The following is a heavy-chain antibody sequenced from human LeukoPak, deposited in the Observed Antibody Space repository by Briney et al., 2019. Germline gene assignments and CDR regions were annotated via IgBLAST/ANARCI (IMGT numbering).Heavy chain of an antibody. CDR3: TRAALEYSSSPPHFDY. J-gene: IGHJ4*02. CDR2: IRSKAYGGTT. CDR1: GFTFGDYA. Sequence: GGSLRLSCTASGFTFGDYAMSWVRQAPGKGLEWVGFIRSKAYGGTTEYAASVKGRFTISRDDSKSIAYLQMNSLKTEDTAVYYCTRAALEYSSSPPHFDYWGQGTLVTVSS. D-gene: IGHD6-6*01. V-gene: IGHV3-49*04.